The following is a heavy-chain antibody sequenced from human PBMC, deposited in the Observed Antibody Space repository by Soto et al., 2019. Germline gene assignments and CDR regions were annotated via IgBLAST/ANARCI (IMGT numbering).Heavy chain of an antibody. Sequence: WGSLRLSCAASGFTFGSYAIIWCRQSPGKGLEWVSAISGSGGSTYYADSVKGRFTISRDNSKNTLYLQMNSLRAEDTAVYYCAKDLTPGRRVLDYWGQGTLVTVSS. V-gene: IGHV3-23*01. J-gene: IGHJ4*02. CDR1: GFTFGSYA. D-gene: IGHD1-1*01. CDR2: ISGSGGST. CDR3: AKDLTPGRRVLDY.